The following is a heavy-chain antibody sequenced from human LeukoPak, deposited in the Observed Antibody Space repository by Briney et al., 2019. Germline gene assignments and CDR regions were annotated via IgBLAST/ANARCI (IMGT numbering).Heavy chain of an antibody. CDR3: ARGYEPIRYNWFDP. CDR2: MNPNSGNT. Sequence: ASVKVSCKASGYTFTSYDINWVRQATGQGLEWMGWMNPNSGNTGYAQKFQGRDTMTRNTSISTAYMELSSLRSEDTAVYYCARGYEPIRYNWFDPWGQGTLVTVSS. CDR1: GYTFTSYD. J-gene: IGHJ5*02. V-gene: IGHV1-8*01. D-gene: IGHD3-16*01.